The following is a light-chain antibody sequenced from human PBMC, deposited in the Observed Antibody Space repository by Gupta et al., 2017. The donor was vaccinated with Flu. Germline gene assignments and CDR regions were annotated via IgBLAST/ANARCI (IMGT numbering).Light chain of an antibody. CDR1: LLGDQY. Sequence: SNELSQPPSVSVSPDQTPSIPCSGDLLGDQYASWYQQKPGQSPVLLIHQDTKRPSGIPERFSGSSSGNTATLTISGTQPMDEADYYCLAWNSNTYVFGTGTKVTVL. J-gene: IGLJ1*01. CDR2: QDT. V-gene: IGLV3-1*01. CDR3: LAWNSNTYV.